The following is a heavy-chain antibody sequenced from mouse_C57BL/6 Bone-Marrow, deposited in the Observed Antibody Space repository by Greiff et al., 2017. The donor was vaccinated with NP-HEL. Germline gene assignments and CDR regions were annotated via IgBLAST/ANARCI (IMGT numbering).Heavy chain of an antibody. V-gene: IGHV5-9*01. CDR2: ISGGGGNT. CDR1: GFTFSSYT. D-gene: IGHD1-1*01. Sequence: EVMLVESGGGLVKPGGSLKLSCAASGFTFSSYTMSWVRQTPEKRLEWVATISGGGGNTYYPDSVKGRFTISRDNAKNTLYLQMSSLRSEDTALYYCARHVGSSYDEGSGYWGQGTTLTVSS. J-gene: IGHJ2*01. CDR3: ARHVGSSYDEGSGY.